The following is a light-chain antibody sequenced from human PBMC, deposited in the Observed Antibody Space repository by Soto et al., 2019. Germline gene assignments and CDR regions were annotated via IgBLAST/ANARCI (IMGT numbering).Light chain of an antibody. J-gene: IGKJ1*01. CDR1: QTVSSS. V-gene: IGKV3-11*01. CDR2: DAS. CDR3: QQRSNWPKT. Sequence: EIVLTQSPATLSLSPGERATLSCRASQTVSSSLAWYQQKPDQAPSLLIYDASNWATGIPARSSGNGSGTDFTLTISSQEPEDFAVYYCQQRSNWPKTFGQGTKVDI.